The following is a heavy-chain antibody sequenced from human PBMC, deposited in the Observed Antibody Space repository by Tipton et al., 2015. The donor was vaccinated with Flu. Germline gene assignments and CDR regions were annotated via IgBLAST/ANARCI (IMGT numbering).Heavy chain of an antibody. J-gene: IGHJ4*02. D-gene: IGHD3-22*01. Sequence: QLVQSGAEVKKPGASVKVSCEASGYTFTDYYIHWVRQAPGQGLEWMGRINPNSGGPKYAHNFQDRVTMTRDTSISTAYMELSRLRSDDTAIYCCARGAWVEYYGSIGYYDFDYWGQGALVTVSS. V-gene: IGHV1-2*06. CDR2: INPNSGGP. CDR3: ARGAWVEYYGSIGYYDFDY. CDR1: GYTFTDYY.